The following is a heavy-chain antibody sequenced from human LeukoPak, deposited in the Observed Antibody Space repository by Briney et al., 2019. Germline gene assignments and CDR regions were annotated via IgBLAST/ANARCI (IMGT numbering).Heavy chain of an antibody. CDR1: GGPISSYC. D-gene: IGHD6-13*01. Sequence: PSETLSLTCTVSGGPISSYCWIWMRQPPGKGLERIGYIYYSASTNYNPSLKSRVTISVDPTKNQFSLKLSSVTAAGTAVYYCARGRSSWYSVDYWGQGTLVTVSS. CDR2: IYYSAST. V-gene: IGHV4-59*01. J-gene: IGHJ4*02. CDR3: ARGRSSWYSVDY.